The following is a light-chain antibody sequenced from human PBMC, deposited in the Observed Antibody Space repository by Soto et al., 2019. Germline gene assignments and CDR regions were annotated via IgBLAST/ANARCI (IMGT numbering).Light chain of an antibody. CDR2: WAS. J-gene: IGKJ1*01. CDR1: RSVVYSSNNNNY. CDR3: QQYYSTPWT. V-gene: IGKV4-1*01. Sequence: DIVMTQSPDSLAVSLSERATINCKCSRSVVYSSNNNNYLAWYQQKPGQPPKLLIYWASTRESGVPDRFSGSGSGTDFTLTISSLQAEDVAVYYCQQYYSTPWTFGQGTKVDIK.